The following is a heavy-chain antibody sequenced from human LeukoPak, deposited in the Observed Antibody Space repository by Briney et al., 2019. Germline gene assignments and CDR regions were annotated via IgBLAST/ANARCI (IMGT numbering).Heavy chain of an antibody. D-gene: IGHD2-8*02. Sequence: SETLSLTCTVSGGSISSYYWSWIRQPPGKGLEWIAYISDIGRINYNPSLKSRVTISLETCKNQFSLKLSSVTAADTAVYYCAGHHPRNTVDFWGQGTLVTVSS. J-gene: IGHJ4*02. CDR2: ISDIGRI. V-gene: IGHV4-59*08. CDR3: AGHHPRNTVDF. CDR1: GGSISSYY.